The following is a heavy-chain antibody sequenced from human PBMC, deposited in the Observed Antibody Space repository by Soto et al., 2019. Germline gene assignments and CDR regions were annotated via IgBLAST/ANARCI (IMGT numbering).Heavy chain of an antibody. J-gene: IGHJ6*02. D-gene: IGHD2-15*01. CDR3: AKGGFWVHYGMDV. V-gene: IGHV3-23*01. Sequence: EVQLLESGGALAQPGGSLRLSCAASGSTFSAFCMNWVRQAPGKGLEWVSAISRSGDITYYADSVKGRFTISRDNSKNMLYLEMNSLTGDDTVVYYCAKGGFWVHYGMDVWGQGTTVIVSS. CDR1: GSTFSAFC. CDR2: ISRSGDIT.